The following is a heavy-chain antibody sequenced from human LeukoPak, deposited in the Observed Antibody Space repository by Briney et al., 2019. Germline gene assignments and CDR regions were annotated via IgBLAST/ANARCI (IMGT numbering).Heavy chain of an antibody. CDR1: GGTFSSYA. Sequence: SVKVSCKASGGTFSSYAISWVRQAPGQGLEWMGGIIPIFGTANYAQKFQGGVTITADESTSTAYMELSSLRSEDTAVYYCAAGGNGYYYYYGMDVWGQGTTVTVSS. D-gene: IGHD2-8*01. V-gene: IGHV1-69*13. J-gene: IGHJ6*02. CDR3: AAGGNGYYYYYGMDV. CDR2: IIPIFGTA.